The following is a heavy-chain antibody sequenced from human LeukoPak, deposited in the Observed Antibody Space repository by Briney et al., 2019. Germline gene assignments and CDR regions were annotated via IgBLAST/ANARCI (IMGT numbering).Heavy chain of an antibody. CDR3: ARDLSATARAYDY. V-gene: IGHV3-21*01. J-gene: IGHJ4*02. D-gene: IGHD2-15*01. CDR2: ISISGTYI. CDR1: GFILSDYN. Sequence: TGGSLRLSCAASGFILSDYNMNWVRQAPGKGLEWVSFISISGTYITYADSVKGRFTISRDNAKNSLYLQMNSLRAEDTAVYYCARDLSATARAYDYWSQGTLVTVSS.